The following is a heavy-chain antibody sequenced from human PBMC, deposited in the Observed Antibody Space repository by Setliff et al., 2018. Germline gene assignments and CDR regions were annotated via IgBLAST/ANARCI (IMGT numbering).Heavy chain of an antibody. Sequence: ASVKVSCKASGYSFSTYDINWVRQAAGQGLEWMGWMNPNTGYTGYARNFQGRVTMTRNTSISTAYMELSGLRSDDTTVYYCARGSRSQNWGGRYSWFDPWGQGTLVTVSS. V-gene: IGHV1-8*02. CDR1: GYSFSTYD. J-gene: IGHJ5*02. CDR2: MNPNTGYT. CDR3: ARGSRSQNWGGRYSWFDP. D-gene: IGHD7-27*01.